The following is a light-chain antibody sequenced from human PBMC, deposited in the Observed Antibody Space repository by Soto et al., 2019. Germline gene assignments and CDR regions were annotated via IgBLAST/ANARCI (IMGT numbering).Light chain of an antibody. Sequence: QSALTQPASVSGSPGQSITISCTGTSSDVGGYNYVSWYQQHPGKVPKLMIYDVSNQPSGVSNRFSGSKSGNTASLTISGLQAEDEADYYCSSYTSSSTLYVFGTGTKLTVL. CDR2: DVS. CDR3: SSYTSSSTLYV. V-gene: IGLV2-14*01. J-gene: IGLJ1*01. CDR1: SSDVGGYNY.